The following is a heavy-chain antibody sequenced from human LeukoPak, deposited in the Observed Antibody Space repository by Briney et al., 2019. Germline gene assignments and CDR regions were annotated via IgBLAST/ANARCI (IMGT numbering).Heavy chain of an antibody. Sequence: GGSLRLSCAASGFTYSSYETNWVRQAPGKGLEWVSYISNSGSTIYYADSVKGRFTISRDNAKNSLYLQMNSLRAEDTAVYYCARDRTMAVDYWGQGTLVTVSS. CDR1: GFTYSSYE. J-gene: IGHJ4*02. CDR2: ISNSGSTI. V-gene: IGHV3-48*03. CDR3: ARDRTMAVDY. D-gene: IGHD1-1*01.